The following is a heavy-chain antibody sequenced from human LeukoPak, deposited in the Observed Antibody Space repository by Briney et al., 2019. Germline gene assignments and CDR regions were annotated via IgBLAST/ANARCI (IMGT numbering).Heavy chain of an antibody. J-gene: IGHJ4*02. CDR1: GYTLTELS. CDR2: FDPEDGET. CDR3: ATVSSGGVGPDY. V-gene: IGHV1-24*01. Sequence: ASVKVSCKVSGYTLTELSKHWVRQAPGKGVERMGGFDPEDGETIYAQKFQGRVTMTEDTSTDTTYMELSSLRSEDTAVYYCATVSSGGVGPDYWGQGTLVTVSS. D-gene: IGHD6-19*01.